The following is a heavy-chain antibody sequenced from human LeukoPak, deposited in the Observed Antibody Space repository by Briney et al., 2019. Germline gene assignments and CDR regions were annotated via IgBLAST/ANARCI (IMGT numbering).Heavy chain of an antibody. D-gene: IGHD4-17*01. CDR2: ISYDGSNK. CDR3: AKEEDADYGDYVGYFDY. V-gene: IGHV3-30*18. Sequence: TGGSLRLSCAASGFTFSSYGMHWVRQAPGKGLEWVAVISYDGSNKYYADSVKGRFTISRDNSKNTLYLQMNSLRAEDTAVYYCAKEEDADYGDYVGYFDYWGQGTLVTVSS. CDR1: GFTFSSYG. J-gene: IGHJ4*02.